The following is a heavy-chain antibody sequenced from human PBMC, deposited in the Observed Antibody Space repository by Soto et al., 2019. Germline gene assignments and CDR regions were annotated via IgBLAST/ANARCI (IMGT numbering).Heavy chain of an antibody. V-gene: IGHV1-69*13. CDR1: GGTFSSYA. CDR2: IIPIFGTA. D-gene: IGHD3-22*01. J-gene: IGHJ4*02. Sequence: GASVKVSCKASGGTFSSYAISWVRQAPGQGLEWMGGIIPIFGTANYAQKFQGRVTITADESTSTAYMELSSLRSEDTAVYYCARDRYYYDSSGYWYYFDYWGQGTLVTVSS. CDR3: ARDRYYYDSSGYWYYFDY.